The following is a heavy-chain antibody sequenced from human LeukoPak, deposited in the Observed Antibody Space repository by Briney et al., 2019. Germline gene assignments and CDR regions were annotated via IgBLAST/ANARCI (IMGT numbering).Heavy chain of an antibody. CDR1: GFTFSSYW. V-gene: IGHV3-7*01. CDR2: IKQDGSEK. D-gene: IGHD2-2*01. Sequence: GGSLRLSCAASGFTFSSYWMSWVRQAPGKGLEWVANIKQDGSEKYYVDSVKGRFTISRDNAKNSLYLQMNSLRAEDTAVYYCARDDCSSISCYHYWFDSWGQGTLVTVSS. J-gene: IGHJ5*01. CDR3: ARDDCSSISCYHYWFDS.